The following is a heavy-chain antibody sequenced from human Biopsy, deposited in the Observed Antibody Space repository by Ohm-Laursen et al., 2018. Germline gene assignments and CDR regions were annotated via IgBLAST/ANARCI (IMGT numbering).Heavy chain of an antibody. CDR2: IGGSGGGT. CDR1: GFTFTNAW. V-gene: IGHV3-23*01. J-gene: IGHJ6*02. CDR3: ARPMSRVVAYGMDV. Sequence: SLRLSCAASGFTFTNAWMSWVRQAPGKGLEWVSAIGGSGGGTYYADSVKGRFTISRDDSKNTVYLQMNSLRVEDRAVYYCARPMSRVVAYGMDVWGQGTTVTVSS. D-gene: IGHD2-15*01.